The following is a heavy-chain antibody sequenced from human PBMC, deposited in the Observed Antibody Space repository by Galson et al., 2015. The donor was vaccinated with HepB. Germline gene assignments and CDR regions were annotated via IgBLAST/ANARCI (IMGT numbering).Heavy chain of an antibody. D-gene: IGHD2-2*01. CDR2: IRGSGDYST. CDR3: TKPVPWYFDL. CDR1: GFTFSTYA. V-gene: IGHV3-23*01. Sequence: SLRLSCAASGFTFSTYAMSWVRQAPGKGLEWVSSIRGSGDYSTYYADSVRGRFTISRDNPKNTLYLQMNSLRVEDTAVYYCTKPVPWYFDLWGRGTLVTVSS. J-gene: IGHJ2*01.